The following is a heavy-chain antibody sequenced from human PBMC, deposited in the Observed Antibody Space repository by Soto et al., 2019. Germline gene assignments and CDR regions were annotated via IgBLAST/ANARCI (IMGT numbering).Heavy chain of an antibody. CDR3: AKVAPGEFGELWSVLRYYGMDV. J-gene: IGHJ6*02. Sequence: GGSLRLSCAASGFTFSSYAMSWVRQAPGKGLEWVSAISGSGGSTYYADSVKGRFTISRDNSKNTLYLQMNSLRAEDTAVYYCAKVAPGEFGELWSVLRYYGMDVWGQGTTVTVSS. V-gene: IGHV3-23*01. D-gene: IGHD3-10*01. CDR1: GFTFSSYA. CDR2: ISGSGGST.